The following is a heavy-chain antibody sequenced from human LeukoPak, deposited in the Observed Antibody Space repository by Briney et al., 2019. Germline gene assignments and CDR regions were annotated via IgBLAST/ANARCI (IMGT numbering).Heavy chain of an antibody. CDR1: GFTFSSYS. V-gene: IGHV3-48*04. D-gene: IGHD6-13*01. CDR2: ISSSSSTI. Sequence: GGSLRLSCAASGFTFSSYSMNWVRQAPGKGLEWVSYISSSSSTIYYADSVKGRFTISRDNAKNSLYLQMNSLRAEDTAVYYCARDGSSSSWYPVDYYYGMDVWGQGTTVTVSS. CDR3: ARDGSSSSWYPVDYYYGMDV. J-gene: IGHJ6*02.